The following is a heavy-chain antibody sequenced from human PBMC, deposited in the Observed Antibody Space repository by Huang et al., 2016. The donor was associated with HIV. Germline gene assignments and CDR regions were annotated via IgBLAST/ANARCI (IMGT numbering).Heavy chain of an antibody. J-gene: IGHJ4*02. D-gene: IGHD5-12*01. V-gene: IGHV1-69*13. CDR3: ARSGPRWGLATIWTLVY. CDR1: GGGSSSYA. CDR2: IIPIFGTT. Sequence: QVQLVQSGAEVKKPGSSVKLSCQSSGGGSSSYAISWVRQARGQGLEWMGGIIPIFGTTDDAPRFQGRVNITADESTNTAYIELSSLEYDDTALDYCARSGPRWGLATIWTLVYWGQGTLVTVSS.